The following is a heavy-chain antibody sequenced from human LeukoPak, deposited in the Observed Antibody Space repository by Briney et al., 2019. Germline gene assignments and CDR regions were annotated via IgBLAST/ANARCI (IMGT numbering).Heavy chain of an antibody. V-gene: IGHV3-23*01. CDR1: GFTFSSYA. Sequence: GGSLRLSCAASGFTFSSYAMSWVRQAPGKGLEWVSAISGSGGSTYYAGSVKGRFTISRDNSKNTLYLQMNSLRAEDTAVYYCAKVLGGITGTTSLSFDYWGQGTLVTVSS. D-gene: IGHD1-7*01. CDR2: ISGSGGST. J-gene: IGHJ4*02. CDR3: AKVLGGITGTTSLSFDY.